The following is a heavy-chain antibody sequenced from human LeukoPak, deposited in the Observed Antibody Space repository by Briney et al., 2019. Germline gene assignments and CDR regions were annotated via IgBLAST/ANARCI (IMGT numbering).Heavy chain of an antibody. J-gene: IGHJ3*02. D-gene: IGHD6-13*01. CDR1: GGSISSSSYY. CDR3: AREGAFGYSSPMDI. CDR2: IYYSGST. Sequence: SETLSLTCTVSGGSISSSSYYWGWIRQPPGKGLEWIGSIYYSGSTNYNPSLKSRVTMSVDTSKNQFSLKLSSVTAADTAVYYCAREGAFGYSSPMDIWGQGTMVTVSS. V-gene: IGHV4-39*07.